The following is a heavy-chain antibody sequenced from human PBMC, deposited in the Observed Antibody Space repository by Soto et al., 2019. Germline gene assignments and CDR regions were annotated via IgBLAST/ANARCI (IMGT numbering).Heavy chain of an antibody. CDR1: GYTLTELS. D-gene: IGHD1-26*01. J-gene: IGHJ4*02. V-gene: IGHV1-24*01. CDR3: AKVRGIVGGTYYFDY. CDR2: FHPEDGET. Sequence: GASVKVSCKVSGYTLTELSIHWVRQAPGKGLEWMGGFHPEDGETIYAQKFQGRVTMTEDTSTDTAYMDLSSLRSEDTAVYYCAKVRGIVGGTYYFDYWGQGTLVTSPQ.